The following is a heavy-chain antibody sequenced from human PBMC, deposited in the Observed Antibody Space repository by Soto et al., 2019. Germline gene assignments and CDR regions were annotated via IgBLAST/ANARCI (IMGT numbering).Heavy chain of an antibody. CDR2: IIPILGIT. J-gene: IGHJ4*02. CDR3: ADSSGYYGEDY. V-gene: IGHV1-69*02. Sequence: QVQLVQSGAEVKKPGSSVKVSCKASGGTFSSYTISWVRQAPGQGLEWIGRIIPILGITNYAQKFQGRVTITADKSTSTAYMELSSLRSEDTAVYYCADSSGYYGEDYWGQGTLVTVSS. CDR1: GGTFSSYT. D-gene: IGHD3-22*01.